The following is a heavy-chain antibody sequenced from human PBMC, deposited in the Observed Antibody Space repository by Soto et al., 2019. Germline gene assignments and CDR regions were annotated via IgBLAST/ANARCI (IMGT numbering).Heavy chain of an antibody. V-gene: IGHV1-24*01. J-gene: IGHJ6*02. D-gene: IGHD3-9*01. Sequence: ASVKVSCKVSGYTLTELSMHWVRQAPGKGLEWMGGFDPEDGETIYAQKFQGRVTMTEDTSTDTAYMELSSLRSEDTAVYYCAATPYYDILTRRKTPPNHRYYYYAMDVWGQGTTVTVSS. CDR1: GYTLTELS. CDR3: AATPYYDILTRRKTPPNHRYYYYAMDV. CDR2: FDPEDGET.